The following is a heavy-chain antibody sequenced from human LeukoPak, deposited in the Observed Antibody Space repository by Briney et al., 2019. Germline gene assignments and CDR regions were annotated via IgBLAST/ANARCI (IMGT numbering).Heavy chain of an antibody. CDR2: ISTNGGST. V-gene: IGHV3-64D*06. J-gene: IGHJ3*02. D-gene: IGHD7-27*01. CDR1: GLTFSLYS. Sequence: PGGSLRLSCSASGLTFSLYSMYWVRQAPGKGLEYVSGISTNGGSTYYADSVKGRFTISRDNSKNTLYLQMSTLRAEDTSVYYCVTELGIGGFDIWGQGTMVTVSS. CDR3: VTELGIGGFDI.